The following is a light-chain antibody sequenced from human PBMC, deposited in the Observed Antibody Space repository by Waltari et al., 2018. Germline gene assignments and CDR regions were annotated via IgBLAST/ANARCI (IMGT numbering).Light chain of an antibody. CDR1: NIESKS. CDR2: YDN. J-gene: IGLJ1*01. CDR3: QVWDANTDPGV. V-gene: IGLV3-21*01. Sequence: SYVLTQPPSVSVAPGETARITCGGNNIESKSVHWYRQRPGQAPVVVTSYDNERAAGIPERFSGSNSGNTATLTISRVEAGDEADYYCQVWDANTDPGVFGTGTEVTVL.